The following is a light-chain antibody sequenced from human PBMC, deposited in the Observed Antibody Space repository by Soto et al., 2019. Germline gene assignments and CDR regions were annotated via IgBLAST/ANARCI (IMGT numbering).Light chain of an antibody. J-gene: IGKJ1*01. CDR2: DAS. Sequence: EIVMTQSPSTRCVSPGETITLSCRTSRSPISNLAWYQQKPGQTPRLLIYDASTRATDIPDRFSGTGSGTDXXLTISRLEPEDFAVYYCQQYGSSPVTFGQGTKV. CDR3: QQYGSSPVT. V-gene: IGKV3-20*01. CDR1: RSPISN.